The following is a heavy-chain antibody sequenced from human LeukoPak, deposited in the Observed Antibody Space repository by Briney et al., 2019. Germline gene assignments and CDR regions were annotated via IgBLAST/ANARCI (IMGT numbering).Heavy chain of an antibody. CDR2: INPNSGGT. V-gene: IGHV1-2*02. Sequence: GASVKVSCKASGYTFTGYYMHWVRQAPGQGLEWMGWINPNSGGTNYAQKFQGRVTMTRDTSISTAYMELSRLRSDDTAVYYCARVPSGGSYYLGYRLSFDYWGQGTLVTVSS. CDR3: ARVPSGGSYYLGYRLSFDY. J-gene: IGHJ4*02. CDR1: GYTFTGYY. D-gene: IGHD1-26*01.